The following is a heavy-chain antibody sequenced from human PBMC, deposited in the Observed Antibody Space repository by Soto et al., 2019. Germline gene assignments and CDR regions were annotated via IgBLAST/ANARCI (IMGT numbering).Heavy chain of an antibody. CDR1: GFTFSSYG. CDR3: AIDPFSGDIVGTTN. Sequence: GGSLRLSCAASGFTFSSYGMHWVRQAPGKGLEWVSLISGSGGVTHYTDSVKGRFTTSGANSKNTVYLQMNSLKVEDTAVYYCAIDPFSGDIVGTTNWGQGTPVTVSS. CDR2: ISGSGGVT. J-gene: IGHJ4*02. D-gene: IGHD1-26*01. V-gene: IGHV3-23*01.